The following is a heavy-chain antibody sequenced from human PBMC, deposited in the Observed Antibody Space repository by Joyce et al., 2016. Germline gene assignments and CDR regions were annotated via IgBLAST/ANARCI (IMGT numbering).Heavy chain of an antibody. CDR1: GFTFTNYA. CDR3: AREEMATSLDY. CDR2: MSYDGNNN. V-gene: IGHV3-30-3*01. Sequence: QVQLVESGGGVVQPGRSLRLSCAVSGFTFTNYAIHWFRQAPGKGLGWVAVMSYDGNNNYYADSVKGRFIISRDNSRSTLYLQMNSLGAEDTAVYYCAREEMATSLDYWGQGILVTVSS. J-gene: IGHJ4*02. D-gene: IGHD5-24*01.